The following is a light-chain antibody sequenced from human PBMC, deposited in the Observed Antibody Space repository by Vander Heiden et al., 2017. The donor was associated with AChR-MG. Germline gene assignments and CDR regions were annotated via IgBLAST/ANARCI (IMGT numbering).Light chain of an antibody. CDR2: AAS. CDR1: QSISSY. V-gene: IGKV1-39*01. J-gene: IGKJ2*01. CDR3: QQSYSTHT. Sequence: DIQMTQSPSSLSAYVGDRVTITCRASQSISSYLNWYQQKPGKAPKLLIYAASSLQSGGPSRFSGSGSGTDFTLTISSLQPEDFATYYCQQSYSTHTFGQGTKPEIK.